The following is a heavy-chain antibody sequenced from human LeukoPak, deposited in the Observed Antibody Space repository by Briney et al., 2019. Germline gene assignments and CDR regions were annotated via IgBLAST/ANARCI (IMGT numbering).Heavy chain of an antibody. J-gene: IGHJ5*02. CDR2: IYYSGST. CDR1: GGSISSYY. Sequence: SETLSLTCTVSGGSISSYYWSWVRQPPGKGLEWIGYIYYSGSTNYNPSLKSRVTISVDTSKNQFSLKLSSVTAADTAVYYCARGTVYSSSSRFDPWGQGTLATVSS. CDR3: ARGTVYSSSSRFDP. D-gene: IGHD6-6*01. V-gene: IGHV4-59*01.